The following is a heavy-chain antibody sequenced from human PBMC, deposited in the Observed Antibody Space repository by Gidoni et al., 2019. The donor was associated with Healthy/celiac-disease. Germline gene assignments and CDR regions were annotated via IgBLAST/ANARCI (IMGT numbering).Heavy chain of an antibody. V-gene: IGHV4-34*01. CDR2: INHSVST. CDR3: ARRGVRSGSDYPFDY. D-gene: IGHD3-10*01. CDR1: GGSFSGYY. Sequence: QVKLQQWGAGLLKPSETLSLTCAVYGGSFSGYYWSWIRQPPGKGLEWIGEINHSVSTNYNPSLKSRVTISVDTSKNQFSLKLSSVTAADTAVYYCARRGVRSGSDYPFDYWGQGTLVTVSS. J-gene: IGHJ4*02.